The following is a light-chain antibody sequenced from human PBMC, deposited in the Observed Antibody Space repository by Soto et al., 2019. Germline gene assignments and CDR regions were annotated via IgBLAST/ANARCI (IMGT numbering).Light chain of an antibody. CDR1: RSNVGENY. Sequence: QSVLTQTPSVSAAPGQRVTISCSGSRSNVGENYVSWYQQFPGTAPQLVIYDDVKRSPGIPDRFSASKSGTSATLAITGLQTGDEADYYCGTWDNSLSAGLFGTGTKLTFL. CDR2: DDV. J-gene: IGLJ2*01. CDR3: GTWDNSLSAGL. V-gene: IGLV1-51*01.